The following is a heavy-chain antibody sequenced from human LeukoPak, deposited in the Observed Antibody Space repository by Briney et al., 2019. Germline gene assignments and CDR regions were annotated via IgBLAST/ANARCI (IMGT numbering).Heavy chain of an antibody. CDR2: IYHSGST. V-gene: IGHV4-30-2*01. Sequence: SQTLSLTCAVSGGSISSGGYSWSWIRQPPGKGLEWIGYIYHSGSTYYNPSLKSRVTISVDRSKNQFPLKLSSVTAADTAVYYCARGELPGYGMDVWGQGTTVTVSS. CDR3: ARGELPGYGMDV. CDR1: GGSISSGGYS. J-gene: IGHJ6*02. D-gene: IGHD1-7*01.